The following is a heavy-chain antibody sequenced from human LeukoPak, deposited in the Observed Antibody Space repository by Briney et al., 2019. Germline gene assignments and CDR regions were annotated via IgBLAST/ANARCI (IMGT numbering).Heavy chain of an antibody. Sequence: PGGSLRLSCAASGFPFSKYGMHWVRQAPGKGLEWVAYMQFDGGNKRYADSVKGRFTISRDNSKNTLFLQMNMLKAEDTAVYYCAKKKPGNGDTFDYWGQGALLTVSS. J-gene: IGHJ4*02. D-gene: IGHD2-8*01. CDR2: MQFDGGNK. CDR3: AKKKPGNGDTFDY. CDR1: GFPFSKYG. V-gene: IGHV3-30*02.